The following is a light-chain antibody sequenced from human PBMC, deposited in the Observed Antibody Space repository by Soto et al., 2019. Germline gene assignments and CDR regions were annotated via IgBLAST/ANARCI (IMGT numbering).Light chain of an antibody. CDR3: QQRSNWPLT. Sequence: EIVLTQSPATRSLSPGEGATVACRASQSVGSSLAWYQQRPGQAPRLLIYDAFIRATGIPARFSGSESGTDFTLTISSLEPQDFAVYYCQQRSNWPLTFGQGTRLEIK. CDR1: QSVGSS. CDR2: DAF. V-gene: IGKV3-11*01. J-gene: IGKJ5*01.